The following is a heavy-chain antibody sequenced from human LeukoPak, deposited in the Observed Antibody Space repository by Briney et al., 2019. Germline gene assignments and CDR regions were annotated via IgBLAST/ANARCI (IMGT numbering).Heavy chain of an antibody. D-gene: IGHD6-6*01. V-gene: IGHV1-69*13. Sequence: SVKVSCKASGGTFSSYAISWVRQAPGQGLEWMGGIIPIFGTANYAQKFQGRVTITADESTGTAYMELSSLRSEDTAVYYCARGWRSSENWFDPWGQGTLVTVSS. CDR2: IIPIFGTA. CDR1: GGTFSSYA. J-gene: IGHJ5*02. CDR3: ARGWRSSENWFDP.